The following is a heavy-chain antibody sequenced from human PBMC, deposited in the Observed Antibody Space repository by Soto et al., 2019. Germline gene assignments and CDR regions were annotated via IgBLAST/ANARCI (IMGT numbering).Heavy chain of an antibody. CDR2: ISSTTNYI. CDR1: GFAFTRYS. CDR3: ARESEDLTSNFDY. J-gene: IGHJ4*02. V-gene: IGHV3-21*06. Sequence: GGSLRLSCAASGFAFTRYSMNWVRQAPGKGLEWVSSISSTTNYIYYGASMKGRFTISRDNAKNSLYLEMNSLRAEDTAVYYCARESEDLTSNFDYWGQGTLVTVSS.